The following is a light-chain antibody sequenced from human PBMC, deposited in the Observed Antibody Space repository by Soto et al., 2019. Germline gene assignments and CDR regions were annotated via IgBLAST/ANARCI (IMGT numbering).Light chain of an antibody. J-gene: IGLJ1*01. Sequence: QSALTQPASVSGSPGQSITISCNGSSTDVGGYNYVSWYQQRPGKAPKLMIFEVSNRPSGVSYRFAGSKSGNTASLTISGLQAEDEADYYCSSYTSTHYVFGTGTKVTVL. CDR2: EVS. V-gene: IGLV2-14*01. CDR3: SSYTSTHYV. CDR1: STDVGGYNY.